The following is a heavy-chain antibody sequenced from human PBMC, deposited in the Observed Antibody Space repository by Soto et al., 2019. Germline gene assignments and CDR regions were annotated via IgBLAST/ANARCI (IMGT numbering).Heavy chain of an antibody. D-gene: IGHD6-13*01. J-gene: IGHJ6*03. CDR3: ARKGAAASYAHYYMDV. CDR2: VSYSGNT. CDR1: GGSISPYY. Sequence: QVQLQESGPGLVKPSETLSLTCTVSGGSISPYYWSWIRQPPGKGLEWIGYVSYSGNTNYNPSLEIRVTISVDTSRNRFSLNLTSATAADTAVYYCARKGAAASYAHYYMDVWGRGTAVTVSS. V-gene: IGHV4-59*01.